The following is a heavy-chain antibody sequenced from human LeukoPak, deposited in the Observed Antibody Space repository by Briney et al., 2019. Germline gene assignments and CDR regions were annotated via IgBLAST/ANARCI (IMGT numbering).Heavy chain of an antibody. CDR2: IYTSGST. Sequence: SETLSLTCTVSGVSISSGSYYWSWIRQPAGKGLEWIGRIYTSGSTNYNPSLKSRVTISVDTSKNQFSLKLSSVTAADTAVYYCARQGSSSWYKAFDIWGQGTMVTVSS. D-gene: IGHD6-13*01. CDR3: ARQGSSSWYKAFDI. CDR1: GVSISSGSYY. V-gene: IGHV4-61*02. J-gene: IGHJ3*02.